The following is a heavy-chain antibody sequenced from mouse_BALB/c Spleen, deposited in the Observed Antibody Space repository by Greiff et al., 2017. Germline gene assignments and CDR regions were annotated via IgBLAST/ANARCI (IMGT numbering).Heavy chain of an antibody. J-gene: IGHJ2*01. CDR2: ISSGSSTI. CDR1: GFTFSSFG. Sequence: EVMLVESGGGLVQPGGSRKLSCAASGFTFSSFGMHWVRQAPEKGLEWVAYISSGSSTIYYADTVKGRFTISRDNPKNTLFLQMTSLRSEDTAMYYCARPSSGYFDYWGQGTTLTVSS. D-gene: IGHD3-1*01. V-gene: IGHV5-17*02. CDR3: ARPSSGYFDY.